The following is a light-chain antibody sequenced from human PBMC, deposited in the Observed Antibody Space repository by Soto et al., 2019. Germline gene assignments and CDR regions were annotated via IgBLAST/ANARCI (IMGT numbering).Light chain of an antibody. J-gene: IGKJ2*01. CDR3: QQYNKWPPT. CDR1: QSVSDN. CDR2: GAS. V-gene: IGKV3-15*01. Sequence: EIVMTQSPATLSVSPGERATLSCRASQSVSDNLAWYQQKPGQAPRLLIFGASSRATGIPARFSRSGSGTEFTLTISSLQSEDFAVYYCQQYNKWPPTFGQGTKLEIK.